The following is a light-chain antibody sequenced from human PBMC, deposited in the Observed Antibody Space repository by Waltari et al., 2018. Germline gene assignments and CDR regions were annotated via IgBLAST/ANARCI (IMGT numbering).Light chain of an antibody. CDR2: NNN. Sequence: QSVLTQPPSASGAPGQRVTISCSASSSTVGGNAVSWYQQLPGTPPKLLIRNNNRPPSCVPIRCSAAKSCTSASLAISWLQPEDDAAYYCASWVDTLNGPVFGGGTKLTVL. J-gene: IGLJ3*02. V-gene: IGLV1-44*01. CDR1: SSTVGGNA. CDR3: ASWVDTLNGPV.